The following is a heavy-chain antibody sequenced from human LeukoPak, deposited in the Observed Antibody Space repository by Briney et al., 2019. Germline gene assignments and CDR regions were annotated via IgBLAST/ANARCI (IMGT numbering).Heavy chain of an antibody. J-gene: IGHJ4*02. CDR2: INHSGST. V-gene: IGHV4-34*01. CDR1: GGSFSGYC. D-gene: IGHD5-24*01. Sequence: MSSETLSLTCAVYGGSFSGYCWSWIRQPPGKGLEWIGEINHSGSTNYNPSLKSRVTISVDTSKNQFSLKLSSVTAADTAAYYCARGHGRWLQRQRYFDYWGQGTLVTVSS. CDR3: ARGHGRWLQRQRYFDY.